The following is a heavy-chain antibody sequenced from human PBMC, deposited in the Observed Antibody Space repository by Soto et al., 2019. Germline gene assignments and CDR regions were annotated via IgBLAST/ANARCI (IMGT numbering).Heavy chain of an antibody. J-gene: IGHJ4*02. Sequence: PVGLMRVCWGASWCTIFGHYSSWISKNQGKGLEWVSVIYSGGSTYYADSVKCRFTISRDNSKNTLYLQMNSLRAEDTAVYYCVKAEAGTTFNHTVFEVWVQGTLVIVSP. CDR3: VKAEAGTTFNHTVFEV. D-gene: IGHD6-13*01. CDR2: IYSGGST. CDR1: WCTIFGHY. V-gene: IGHV3-66*01.